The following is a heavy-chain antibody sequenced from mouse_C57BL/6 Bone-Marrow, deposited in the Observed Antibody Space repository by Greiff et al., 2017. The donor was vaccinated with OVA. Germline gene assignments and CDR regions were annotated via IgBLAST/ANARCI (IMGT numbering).Heavy chain of an antibody. CDR2: INPSSGYT. Sequence: QVQLQQSGAELARPGASVKMSCKASGYTFTSYTMHWVKQRPGQGLEWIGYINPSSGYTKYNQKFKDKATLTADKSSSTAYMQLSSLTSEDSAVYYCARSGLCCSSFDYWGRGNTLTVTS. V-gene: IGHV1-4*01. CDR3: ARSGLCCSSFDY. CDR1: GYTFTSYT. J-gene: IGHJ2*01. D-gene: IGHD6-1*01.